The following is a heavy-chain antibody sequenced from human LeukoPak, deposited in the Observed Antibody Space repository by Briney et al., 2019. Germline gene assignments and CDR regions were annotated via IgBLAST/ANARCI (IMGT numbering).Heavy chain of an antibody. V-gene: IGHV3-30-3*01. CDR2: ISYDGSNK. Sequence: WIRQPPGKGLEWVAVISYDGSNKYYADSVKGRFTISRDNSKNTLYLQMNSLRAEDTAVYYCARDYGGFDYWGQGTLVTVSS. CDR3: ARDYGGFDY. J-gene: IGHJ4*02. D-gene: IGHD3-16*01.